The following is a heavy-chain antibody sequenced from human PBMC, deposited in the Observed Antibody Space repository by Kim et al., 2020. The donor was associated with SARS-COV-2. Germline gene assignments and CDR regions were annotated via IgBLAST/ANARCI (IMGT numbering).Heavy chain of an antibody. CDR2: IYYSGST. CDR3: AAGWLGYYYYCMDV. D-gene: IGHD6-19*01. J-gene: IGHJ6*02. V-gene: IGHV4-59*08. CDR1: GGSISSYY. Sequence: SETLSLTCTVSGGSISSYYWSWIRQPPGKGLEWIGYIYYSGSTNYNPSLKSRVTISVDTSKNQFSLKLSSVTAADTAVYYCAAGWLGYYYYCMDVWGQGTTVTVSS.